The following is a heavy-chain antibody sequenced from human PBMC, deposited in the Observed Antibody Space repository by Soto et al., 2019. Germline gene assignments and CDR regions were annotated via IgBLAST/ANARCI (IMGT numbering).Heavy chain of an antibody. V-gene: IGHV3-23*01. J-gene: IGHJ4*02. D-gene: IGHD3-10*01. CDR3: AKDIGLWPDD. Sequence: PGGSLRLSCAASGFIFNAYAMTWVRQAPGKGLEWVSAIGGSGGNTYYAASVKGRFTISRDNSRDTVDLQMNSLRAEDTAVYYCAKDIGLWPDDWGQGTLVTAPQ. CDR1: GFIFNAYA. CDR2: IGGSGGNT.